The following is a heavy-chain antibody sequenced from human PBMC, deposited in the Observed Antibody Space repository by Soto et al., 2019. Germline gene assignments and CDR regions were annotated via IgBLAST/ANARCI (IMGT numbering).Heavy chain of an antibody. CDR2: IIPTFGTP. Sequence: QVQLVQSGTVVQRRGSSVKVSCQASGGTFSSHGMAWVRQAPGQGLEWMGGIIPTFGTPTYAPKFQGRVTITADKSTNTAYMELSSLRSEDTGVYYCASKRSGQQFDFWGQGTLITVSS. V-gene: IGHV1-69*06. CDR3: ASKRSGQQFDF. CDR1: GGTFSSHG. J-gene: IGHJ4*02. D-gene: IGHD6-25*01.